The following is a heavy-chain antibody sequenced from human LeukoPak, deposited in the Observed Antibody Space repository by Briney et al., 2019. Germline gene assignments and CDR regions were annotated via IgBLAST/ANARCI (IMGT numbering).Heavy chain of an antibody. CDR2: IYSDGRT. Sequence: GGSLRLSCAASGFAVSSNYMNWVRQAPGKGLEWVSVIYSDGRTYYADSVKGRFTSSRDISKNTLFLQMTSLRAEDTAVYYCAKVKGWYGEGYFDYWGQGTLVTVSS. V-gene: IGHV3-53*01. CDR3: AKVKGWYGEGYFDY. D-gene: IGHD3-10*01. CDR1: GFAVSSNY. J-gene: IGHJ4*02.